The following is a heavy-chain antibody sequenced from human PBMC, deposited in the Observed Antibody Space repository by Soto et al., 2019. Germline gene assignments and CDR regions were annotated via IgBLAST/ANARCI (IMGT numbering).Heavy chain of an antibody. J-gene: IGHJ5*01. V-gene: IGHV4-30-4*01. CDR2: IYYSGST. Sequence: SETLSLTCTVSGGSLSSGDYYWSWIRQPPGKDLEWIGYIYYSGSTYYNPSLKSRVTMSVDTSKNQFSLKLSSVTAADTAVYYCARRYCSGGNCYAASWGHGMLVTVSS. D-gene: IGHD2-15*01. CDR1: GGSLSSGDYY. CDR3: ARRYCSGGNCYAAS.